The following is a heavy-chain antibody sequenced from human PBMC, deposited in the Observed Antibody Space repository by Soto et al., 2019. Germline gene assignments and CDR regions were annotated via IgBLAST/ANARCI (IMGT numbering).Heavy chain of an antibody. J-gene: IGHJ4*02. Sequence: EVQLLESGGGLAQPGGSLRLSCAASGFAFSSSAMAWIRQTPGKGLQWVSAITVAGGGIYYADSVKGRFTISRDNSKKTLYPQMNSLSAEDTAQYFCAKWPPSPKMGVTSHWGQGTLVTVSS. CDR2: ITVAGGGI. V-gene: IGHV3-23*01. D-gene: IGHD1-26*01. CDR1: GFAFSSSA. CDR3: AKWPPSPKMGVTSH.